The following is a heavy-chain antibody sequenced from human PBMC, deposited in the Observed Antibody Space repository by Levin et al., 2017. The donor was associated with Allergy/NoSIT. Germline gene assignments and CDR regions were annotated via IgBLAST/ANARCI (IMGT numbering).Heavy chain of an antibody. CDR2: IISSSSII. D-gene: IGHD1-14*01. CDR1: GFTFSSYS. Sequence: LSLTCAASGFTFSSYSMNWVRQAPGRGLEWISYIISSSSIIYYEDSVKGRFTISRDNAKNSLYLQMNSLRVDDTAVYYCARETGTFDIWGQGTMVTVSS. V-gene: IGHV3-48*01. J-gene: IGHJ3*02. CDR3: ARETGTFDI.